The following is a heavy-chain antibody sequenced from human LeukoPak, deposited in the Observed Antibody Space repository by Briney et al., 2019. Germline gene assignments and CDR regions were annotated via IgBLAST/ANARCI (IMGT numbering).Heavy chain of an antibody. CDR2: INPNSGGT. CDR1: GYTFTGYY. CDR3: ARRAYCTNGVCYTGGVDH. V-gene: IGHV1-2*02. D-gene: IGHD2-8*01. J-gene: IGHJ4*02. Sequence: GASVKVSCKASGYTFTGYYMHWVRQAPGQGLEWMGWINPNSGGTNYAQKFQGRVTMTRDTSISTAYMELSRLRSDDTAVYYCARRAYCTNGVCYTGGVDHWGQGTLVTVSS.